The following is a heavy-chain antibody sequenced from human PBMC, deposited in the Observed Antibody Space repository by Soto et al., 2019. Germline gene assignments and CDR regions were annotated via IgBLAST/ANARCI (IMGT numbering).Heavy chain of an antibody. CDR3: ARERMFRGVMGPYPYYYGMDV. CDR1: GYTFTSYG. CDR2: ISAYDGNT. D-gene: IGHD3-10*01. J-gene: IGHJ6*02. Sequence: ASVKVSCKASGYTFTSYGISWVRQAPGQGLKWMGWISAYDGNTNYAQKLQGRVTMTTDTSTSTAYMELRSLRSDVTAVYYCARERMFRGVMGPYPYYYGMDVWGQESTVTVSS. V-gene: IGHV1-18*01.